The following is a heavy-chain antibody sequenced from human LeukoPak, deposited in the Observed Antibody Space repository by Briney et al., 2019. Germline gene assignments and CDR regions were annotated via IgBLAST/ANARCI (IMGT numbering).Heavy chain of an antibody. D-gene: IGHD4-23*01. Sequence: GGSLRLSCAASGFTFSSYSMNWVRQAPGKGLEWVSSISSSSSYIYYADSVKGRFTISRDNAKNSLYLQINSLRAEDTAVYYCAREAVGTTVVTALSYYYMDVWGKGTTVTVSS. CDR1: GFTFSSYS. CDR3: AREAVGTTVVTALSYYYMDV. V-gene: IGHV3-21*01. CDR2: ISSSSSYI. J-gene: IGHJ6*03.